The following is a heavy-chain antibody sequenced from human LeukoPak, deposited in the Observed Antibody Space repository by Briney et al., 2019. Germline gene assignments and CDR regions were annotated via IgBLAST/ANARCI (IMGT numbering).Heavy chain of an antibody. CDR3: ARGENWGGWFDP. J-gene: IGHJ5*02. CDR1: GGSFSDFY. D-gene: IGHD7-27*01. CDR2: INHSGST. V-gene: IGHV4-34*01. Sequence: PSETLSLTCAVYGGSFSDFYWSWIRQPPGKGLEWIGEINHSGSTNYNPSLKSRVTISIDTSKNQLSLNLNSVTAADTAVYYCARGENWGGWFDPWGQGTLVTVSS.